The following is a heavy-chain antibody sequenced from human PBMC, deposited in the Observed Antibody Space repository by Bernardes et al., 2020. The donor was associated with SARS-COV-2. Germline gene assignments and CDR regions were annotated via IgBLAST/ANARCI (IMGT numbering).Heavy chain of an antibody. V-gene: IGHV4-39*01. D-gene: IGHD6-19*01. CDR1: GGSITSSTFY. CDR3: ARVAAGYYYQYGMDV. Sequence: SETLSLNCTVSGGSITSSTFYWGWVRQPPGKGLEWIGSIYYRGNTYYSASLKSRVAISIDTSKNQFSLKLTSVTAADTAVYYCARVAAGYYYQYGMDVWGQGTTVIVSS. CDR2: IYYRGNT. J-gene: IGHJ6*02.